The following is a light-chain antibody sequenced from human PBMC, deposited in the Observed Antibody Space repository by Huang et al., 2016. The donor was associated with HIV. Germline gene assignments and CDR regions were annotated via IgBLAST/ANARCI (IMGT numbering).Light chain of an antibody. J-gene: IGKJ4*01. V-gene: IGKV1-5*03. CDR2: KAS. CDR1: QSISSW. CDR3: HQYNSYPLT. Sequence: DIQMTQSPSTLSASVGDRVPITCRASQSISSWLAWYQQKPGKAPELLIYKASNLETGVPSRFSGSGSGTEFTLTISSLQPDDFATYYCHQYNSYPLTFGGGTKVEIK.